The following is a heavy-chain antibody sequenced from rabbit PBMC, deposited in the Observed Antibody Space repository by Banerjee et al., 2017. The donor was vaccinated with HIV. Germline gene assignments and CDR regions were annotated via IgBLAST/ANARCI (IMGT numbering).Heavy chain of an antibody. CDR2: INSSSRNV. V-gene: IGHV1S40*01. Sequence: QSLEESGGGLVQPEGSLTLTCTASGFSFSSSSYIYWVRQAPGKGLEWIGCINSSSRNVVYASWATGRFTISKTSSTTVTLQMTSLTAADTATYLCARDLAGVIGWNFGLWGPGHPRHRL. J-gene: IGHJ4*01. CDR1: GFSFSSSSY. D-gene: IGHD4-1*01. CDR3: ARDLAGVIGWNFGL.